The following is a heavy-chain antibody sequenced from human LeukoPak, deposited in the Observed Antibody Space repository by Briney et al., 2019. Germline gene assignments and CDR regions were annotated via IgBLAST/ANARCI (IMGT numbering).Heavy chain of an antibody. D-gene: IGHD6-19*01. CDR2: IIPIFGTA. J-gene: IGHJ4*02. Sequence: ASVKVSCKASGGTFSSYAISWVRQAPGQGLEWMGRIIPIFGTANYAQKFQGRVTITTDESTSTAYMELSSLRSEDTAVYYWPRERRAVAGYSEYWGQGTLVTVSS. CDR1: GGTFSSYA. V-gene: IGHV1-69*05. CDR3: PRERRAVAGYSEY.